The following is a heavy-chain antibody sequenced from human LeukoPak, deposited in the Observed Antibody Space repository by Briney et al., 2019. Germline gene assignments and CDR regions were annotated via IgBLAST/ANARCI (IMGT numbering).Heavy chain of an antibody. CDR3: AKKASGGMRNYYDSSGYSDY. D-gene: IGHD3-22*01. CDR1: GFTYSSYP. V-gene: IGHV3-23*01. J-gene: IGHJ4*02. Sequence: PGESLRLSCAASGFTYSSYPMRWVRQAPGKGLEWVSAMSGSGGSTYYADSVKGRFTMSRDNSKKTLYLQMNSLRAEDTAVYYCAKKASGGMRNYYDSSGYSDYWGQGTLVTVSS. CDR2: MSGSGGST.